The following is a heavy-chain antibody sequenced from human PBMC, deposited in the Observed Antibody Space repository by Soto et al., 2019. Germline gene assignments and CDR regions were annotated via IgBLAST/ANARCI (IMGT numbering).Heavy chain of an antibody. J-gene: IGHJ4*02. CDR3: ARIRSGGYFDY. D-gene: IGHD3-16*01. V-gene: IGHV4-59*08. CDR2: IYYSGST. Sequence: SETLSLTCTVSGGSISSYYWSWIRQPPGKGLEWIGYIYYSGSTNYNPSLKSRVTISVDTSKNQFSLKLSSVTAADTAVYYCARIRSGGYFDYWGQGTLVTVSS. CDR1: GGSISSYY.